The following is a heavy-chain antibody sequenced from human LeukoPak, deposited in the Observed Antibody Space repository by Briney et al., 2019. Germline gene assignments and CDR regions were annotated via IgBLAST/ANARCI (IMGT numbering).Heavy chain of an antibody. Sequence: PGRSLRLSCAASGFTFSSYGMHWVRQAPGKGLEWAAVISYDGSNKYYADSVKGRFTISRDNSKNALYLQMNSLRAEDTAVYYCAKMPRDVVVPAATDYFDYWGQGTLVTVSS. CDR3: AKMPRDVVVPAATDYFDY. D-gene: IGHD2-2*01. V-gene: IGHV3-30*18. J-gene: IGHJ4*02. CDR2: ISYDGSNK. CDR1: GFTFSSYG.